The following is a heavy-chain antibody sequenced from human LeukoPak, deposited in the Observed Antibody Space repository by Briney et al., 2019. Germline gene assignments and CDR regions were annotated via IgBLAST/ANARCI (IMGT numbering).Heavy chain of an antibody. CDR1: GGSISSGGYY. CDR3: ARDKVTFGGVIVDY. J-gene: IGHJ4*02. Sequence: PSETLSLTCTVSGGSISSGGYYWSWIRQHPGKGLEWIGYIYYSGSTYYNPSLKSRVTISVDTSKNQFSLKLSSVTAAVTAVYYCARDKVTFGGVIVDYWGQGTLVTVSS. V-gene: IGHV4-31*03. D-gene: IGHD3-16*02. CDR2: IYYSGST.